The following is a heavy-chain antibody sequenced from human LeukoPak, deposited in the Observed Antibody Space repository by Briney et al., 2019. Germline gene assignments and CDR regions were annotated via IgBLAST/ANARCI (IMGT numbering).Heavy chain of an antibody. J-gene: IGHJ4*02. CDR1: GCSISSYY. CDR2: IYYSGST. Sequence: SETLSLTCTVSGCSISSYYWSWIRQPPGKGLEWIGYIYYSGSTNYNPSLKSRVTISVDTSKNQFSLKLSSVTAADTAVYYCARSDSSGYSLHFDYWGQGTLVTVSS. CDR3: ARSDSSGYSLHFDY. V-gene: IGHV4-59*01. D-gene: IGHD3-22*01.